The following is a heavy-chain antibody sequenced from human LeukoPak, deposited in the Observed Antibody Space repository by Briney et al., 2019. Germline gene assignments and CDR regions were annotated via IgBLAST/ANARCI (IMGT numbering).Heavy chain of an antibody. D-gene: IGHD5-18*01. Sequence: GEALKTLRKGSGYSFTIYWIGWVRQMPGKGLGWMGIIYPGWSDTRYSPSFQGRVTISADKSISTAYLQWSSLKASDTAMYYCARLSDTAMGMLEASLDYWGQGTLVTVSS. CDR1: GYSFTIYW. CDR3: ARLSDTAMGMLEASLDY. J-gene: IGHJ4*02. V-gene: IGHV5-51*01. CDR2: IYPGWSDT.